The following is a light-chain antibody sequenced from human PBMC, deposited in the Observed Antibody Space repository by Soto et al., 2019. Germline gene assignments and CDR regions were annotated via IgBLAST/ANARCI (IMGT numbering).Light chain of an antibody. CDR3: VSYTDTDTLV. Sequence: QSVLTQPASVSGSRGQSIIISCVGRNTDVGQDKSVSWYQQGPGKAPKLLIFEVTNRPSGVSNRFSGSRSGNTACLTISGLQPDEEGDYFCVSYTDTDTLVFGTGTKVIAL. CDR1: NTDVGQDKS. CDR2: EVT. J-gene: IGLJ1*01. V-gene: IGLV2-14*01.